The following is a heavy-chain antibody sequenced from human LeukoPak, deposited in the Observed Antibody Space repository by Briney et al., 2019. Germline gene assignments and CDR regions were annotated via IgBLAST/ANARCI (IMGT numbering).Heavy chain of an antibody. Sequence: SETLSLTCTVSGGSISSSSYYWGWIRQPPGKGLEWIGSIYYSGSTYYNPSLKSRVTISVDTSKNQFSLKVSSVSAADTAVYYCARDMVRGGIDYWGQGTLVTVSS. CDR2: IYYSGST. J-gene: IGHJ4*02. D-gene: IGHD3-10*01. CDR3: ARDMVRGGIDY. V-gene: IGHV4-39*07. CDR1: GGSISSSSYY.